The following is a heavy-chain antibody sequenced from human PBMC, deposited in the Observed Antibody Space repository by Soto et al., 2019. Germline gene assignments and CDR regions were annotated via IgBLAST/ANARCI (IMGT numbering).Heavy chain of an antibody. V-gene: IGHV1-3*01. CDR1: GYTFTSYA. D-gene: IGHD1-1*01. CDR2: INAGNGNT. J-gene: IGHJ4*02. CDR3: AGGQLGVFDY. Sequence: VSAEVCCKASGYTFTSYAMHWVRQAPGQRLEWMGWINAGNGNTKYSQKFQGRVTITRDTSASTAYMELSSLRSEDTAVYYRAGGQLGVFDYWGQGTLVTVSS.